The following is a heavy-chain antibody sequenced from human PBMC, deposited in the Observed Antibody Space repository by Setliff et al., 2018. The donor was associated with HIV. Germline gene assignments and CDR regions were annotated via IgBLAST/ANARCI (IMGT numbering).Heavy chain of an antibody. CDR3: ARYLLLRWLDY. CDR2: IIPILGIA. Sequence: GASVKVSCKASGGTLSSYAISWVRQAPGQGLEWMGGIIPILGIANYAQKFQGRVTITADVSTSTAYMELSSLRSEDTAVYYCARYLLLRWLDYWGQGTLVTVS. D-gene: IGHD4-17*01. J-gene: IGHJ4*02. CDR1: GGTLSSYA. V-gene: IGHV1-69*10.